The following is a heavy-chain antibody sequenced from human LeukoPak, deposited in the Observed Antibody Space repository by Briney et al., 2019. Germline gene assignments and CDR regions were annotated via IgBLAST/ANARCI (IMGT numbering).Heavy chain of an antibody. CDR2: IRYDGSNK. CDR1: GFTFSSYG. D-gene: IGHD6-13*01. V-gene: IGHV3-30*02. J-gene: IGHJ4*02. Sequence: GGSLRLSCAASGFTFSSYGMHWVRQAPGKGLEWVAFIRYDGSNKYYADSVKGRFTISRDNSKNTLYLQMNSLRAEDTAVYYCAKPPLGYYSSSWQFDYWGQGTLVTVSS. CDR3: AKPPLGYYSSSWQFDY.